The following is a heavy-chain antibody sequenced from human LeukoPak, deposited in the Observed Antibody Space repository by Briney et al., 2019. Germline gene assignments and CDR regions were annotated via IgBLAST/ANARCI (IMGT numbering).Heavy chain of an antibody. CDR2: IGSGDSST. D-gene: IGHD2-15*01. CDR1: GITFSIYA. Sequence: GGSLRLSCTVSGITFSIYAMSWVRQAPGKGLEWVSSIGSGDSSTYYADSVKGRFTISRDNAKNTLYLQMNSLRAEDTAVYYCARGLLGVDYWGQGTLVTVSS. J-gene: IGHJ4*02. CDR3: ARGLLGVDY. V-gene: IGHV3-23*01.